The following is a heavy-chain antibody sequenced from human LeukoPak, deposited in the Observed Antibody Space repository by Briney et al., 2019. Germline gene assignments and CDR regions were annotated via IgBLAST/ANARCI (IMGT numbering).Heavy chain of an antibody. J-gene: IGHJ4*02. D-gene: IGHD3-22*01. V-gene: IGHV7-4-1*02. CDR1: GYIFSIYA. CDR3: ARRQSYYDSSGLADFDY. CDR2: INTNTGNP. Sequence: ASVKVSCKASGYIFSIYAMIWVRQAPGQGLEWMGWINTNTGNPTYAQGFTGRFVFSLDTSVSTAYLQISSLKAEDTAVYYCARRQSYYDSSGLADFDYWGQGTLVTVSS.